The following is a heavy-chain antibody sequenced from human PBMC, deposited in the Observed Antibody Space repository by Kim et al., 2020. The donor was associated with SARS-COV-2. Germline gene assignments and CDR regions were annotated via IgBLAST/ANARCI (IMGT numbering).Heavy chain of an antibody. CDR3: TTTFDSSGYWRADY. V-gene: IGHV3-15*01. J-gene: IGHJ4*02. Sequence: AAPVKGRFTISRDDSKNTLYLQMNSLKTEDTAVYYCTTTFDSSGYWRADYWGQGTLVTVSS. D-gene: IGHD3-22*01.